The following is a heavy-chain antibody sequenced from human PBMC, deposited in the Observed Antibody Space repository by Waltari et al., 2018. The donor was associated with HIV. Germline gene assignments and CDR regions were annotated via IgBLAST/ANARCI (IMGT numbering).Heavy chain of an antibody. CDR1: GFTFSSYA. CDR2: ISKDGSDK. Sequence: QVQLVESGGGVVQSGRSLRLSCAASGFTFSSYAMHWVRQAPGKGREWVAGISKDGSDKYYADCVEIRCTISRDNSKNTLYLQMNSLRAEDTAVYFCASALRIVAANDYWGQGTLVTVSS. CDR3: ASALRIVAANDY. J-gene: IGHJ4*02. D-gene: IGHD6-13*01. V-gene: IGHV3-30*01.